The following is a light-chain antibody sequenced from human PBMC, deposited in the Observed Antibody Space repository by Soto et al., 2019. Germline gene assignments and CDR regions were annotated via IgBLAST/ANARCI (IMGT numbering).Light chain of an antibody. Sequence: QSALTQPASVSGSPGQSITISCTGTSSDVGGYTYVYWYQQHPGKAPKLMIYDVSNRPSGVADRFSGSKSGNTASLTISGLQAEDADYYYCTSYTTSSTRVFGTGTKLTVL. CDR2: DVS. CDR1: SSDVGGYTY. V-gene: IGLV2-14*03. J-gene: IGLJ2*01. CDR3: TSYTTSSTRV.